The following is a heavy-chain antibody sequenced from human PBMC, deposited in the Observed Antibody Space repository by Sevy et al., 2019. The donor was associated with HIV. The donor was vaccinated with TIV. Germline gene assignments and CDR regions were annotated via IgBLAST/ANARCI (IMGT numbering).Heavy chain of an antibody. CDR1: GFTFSNAW. D-gene: IGHD3-10*01. V-gene: IGHV3-15*01. Sequence: GGSLRLSCAASGFTFSNAWMSWVRQAPGKGLEWVGRIKSKTDGGTTDHAAPVKGRFTISSDDSKNTLYLQMNSLKTEDTAIYYCTTGSKKRGLSALLDCWGQGTLVTVSS. J-gene: IGHJ4*02. CDR3: TTGSKKRGLSALLDC. CDR2: IKSKTDGGTT.